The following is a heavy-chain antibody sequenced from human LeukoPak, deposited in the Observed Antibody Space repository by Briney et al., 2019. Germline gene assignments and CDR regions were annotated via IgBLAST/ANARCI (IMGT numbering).Heavy chain of an antibody. D-gene: IGHD5-12*01. CDR2: MNPNSGNT. Sequence: GASVKVSCKASGYTFTSYDINWVRQATGQGLEWMGRMNPNSGNTGYAQKFQGRVTMTRNTSISTAYMELSSLRSEDTAVYYCARGVRVATIRPYYYYMDVWGKGTTVTISS. CDR1: GYTFTSYD. CDR3: ARGVRVATIRPYYYYMDV. V-gene: IGHV1-8*01. J-gene: IGHJ6*03.